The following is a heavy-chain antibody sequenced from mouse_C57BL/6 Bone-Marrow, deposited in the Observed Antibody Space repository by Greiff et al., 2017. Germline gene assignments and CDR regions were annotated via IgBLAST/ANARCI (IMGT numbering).Heavy chain of an antibody. J-gene: IGHJ4*01. CDR3: APIYYLGAMDD. Sequence: EVQLPQSGPELVKPGASVKISCKASGYTFTDYYMNWVKQSHGKSLAWIGDLNPNNGGTSYNQKFKGKATLTVDKSSRTAYMELRSLTSEDSAVYNWAPIYYLGAMDDWGQGTSVTVSS. CDR1: GYTFTDYY. D-gene: IGHD2-1*01. CDR2: LNPNNGGT. V-gene: IGHV1-26*01.